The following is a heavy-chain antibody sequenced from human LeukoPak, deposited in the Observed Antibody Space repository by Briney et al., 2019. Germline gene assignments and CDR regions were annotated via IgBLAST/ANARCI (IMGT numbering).Heavy chain of an antibody. CDR2: IYHSGST. D-gene: IGHD3-10*01. CDR1: GYSISSGYY. V-gene: IGHV4-38-2*02. J-gene: IGHJ5*02. CDR3: ARRRTMVRGVINGRWFDP. Sequence: SETLSLTCTVSGYSISSGYYWGWIRPPPGKGLEWIGSIYHSGSTYYNPSLKSRVTISVDKSKNQFSLKLSSLTAADTAVYYCARRRTMVRGVINGRWFDPWGQGTLVTVSS.